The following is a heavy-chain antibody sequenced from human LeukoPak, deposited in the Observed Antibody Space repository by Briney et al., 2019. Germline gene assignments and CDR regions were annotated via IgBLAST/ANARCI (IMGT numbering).Heavy chain of an antibody. CDR3: ARGPTRYYFDY. D-gene: IGHD1-1*01. CDR1: GGSISSYY. V-gene: IGHV4-59*01. J-gene: IGHJ4*02. CDR2: TFYSGST. Sequence: SETLSLTCTVAGGSISSYYWSWIRQSPGKGLQWIGYTFYSGSTNYNPSLKSRVTMSVDTSKNQFSLNLTSVTAADTALYYCARGPTRYYFDYWGQGTLVTVSS.